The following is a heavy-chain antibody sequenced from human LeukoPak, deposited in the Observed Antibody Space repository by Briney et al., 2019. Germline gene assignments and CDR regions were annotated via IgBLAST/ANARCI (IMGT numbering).Heavy chain of an antibody. V-gene: IGHV3-48*01. CDR3: AKERYGKDFDY. D-gene: IGHD1-26*01. Sequence: GGSLRLSCAASGFTFSTYSMNWVRQAPGKGLEWVSYISGSSSNIYYADSVKGRFTISRDNAKNSLYLQMNSLRAEDTAVYYCAKERYGKDFDYWGQGTLVTVPS. J-gene: IGHJ4*02. CDR1: GFTFSTYS. CDR2: ISGSSSNI.